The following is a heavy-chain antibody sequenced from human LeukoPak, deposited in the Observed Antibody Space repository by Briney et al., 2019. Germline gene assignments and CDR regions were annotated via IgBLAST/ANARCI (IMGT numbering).Heavy chain of an antibody. D-gene: IGHD6-19*01. J-gene: IGHJ4*02. CDR1: GFIFSNYW. Sequence: GGSLRLSCAASGFIFSNYWMTWVRQAPGKGLEWEANIKQDGSEKNYVDSVKGRFTISRDNAKKSLYLLMDSLRAEDTAVYYCAGPPQAGPFDYWGQGTLVTVSS. CDR3: AGPPQAGPFDY. V-gene: IGHV3-7*01. CDR2: IKQDGSEK.